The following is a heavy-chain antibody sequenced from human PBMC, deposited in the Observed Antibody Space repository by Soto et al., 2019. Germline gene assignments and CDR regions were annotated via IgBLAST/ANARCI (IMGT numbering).Heavy chain of an antibody. J-gene: IGHJ4*02. D-gene: IGHD1-26*01. CDR1: GGSISSSNC. Sequence: PSVPQCLRWGVAGGSISSSNCCRWVRQPPGKGLEWIGEIYHSGSTNYNPSLKSRVTISVDKSKNLFSLKLSSVTAADTAVYYCARGRGVGATSGFDFWGQGSLVTGSP. V-gene: IGHV4-4*02. CDR3: ARGRGVGATSGFDF. CDR2: IYHSGST.